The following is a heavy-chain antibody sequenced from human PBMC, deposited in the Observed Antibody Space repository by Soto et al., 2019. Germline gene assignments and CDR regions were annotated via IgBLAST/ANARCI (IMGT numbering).Heavy chain of an antibody. V-gene: IGHV1-18*04. D-gene: IGHD6-13*01. Sequence: ASVKVSCKASGYTFTSYGISWVRQAPGQGLEWMGWISAYNGNTKYAQKLQGRVTMTTDTSTSTAYMELRSLRSDDTAVYYCARDIAAAKIHNSFYPWGQGTLVAVSS. CDR3: ARDIAAAKIHNSFYP. J-gene: IGHJ5*02. CDR2: ISAYNGNT. CDR1: GYTFTSYG.